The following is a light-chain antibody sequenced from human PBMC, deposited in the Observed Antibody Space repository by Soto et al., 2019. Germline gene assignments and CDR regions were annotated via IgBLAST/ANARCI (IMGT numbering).Light chain of an antibody. Sequence: NFMLTQPHSVSESPGKTVTISCTRNSGSVASNSVHWYQRRPGSAPTTVIYDNNQRPSGVPDRFSGSIDSSSNSASLTISGLKTEDEADDYCQSYDSTNHYVFGTGTKLTVL. CDR2: DNN. CDR3: QSYDSTNHYV. CDR1: SGSVASNS. J-gene: IGLJ1*01. V-gene: IGLV6-57*04.